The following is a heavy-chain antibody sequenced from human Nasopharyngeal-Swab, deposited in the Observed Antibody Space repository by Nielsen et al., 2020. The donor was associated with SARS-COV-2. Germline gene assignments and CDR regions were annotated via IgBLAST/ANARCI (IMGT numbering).Heavy chain of an antibody. D-gene: IGHD6-19*01. CDR1: GGSISSYY. V-gene: IGHV4-59*08. CDR2: IYYSGST. CDR3: ARHIVGDSSGWYGGDDAFDI. J-gene: IGHJ3*02. Sequence: SETLSLTCTVSGGSISSYYWSWIRQPPGKGLEWIGYIYYSGSTNYNPSLKSRVTISVDTSKNQFSLKLSSVTAADTAVYYCARHIVGDSSGWYGGDDAFDIWGQGTMVTVSS.